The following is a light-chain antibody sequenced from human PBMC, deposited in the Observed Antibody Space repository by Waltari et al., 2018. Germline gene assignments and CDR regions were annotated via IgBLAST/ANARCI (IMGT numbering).Light chain of an antibody. Sequence: DIQMTQSPSSLSASVGDRVTITCQASQSFTRYLNWYQQKPGKAPKLLIYTTSTLQSDIPSRVSGSGSGTDFTLTISSLQPEDFATYYCQQSFNTPRTFGQGTKLEIK. CDR2: TTS. CDR3: QQSFNTPRT. CDR1: QSFTRY. J-gene: IGKJ2*01. V-gene: IGKV1-39*01.